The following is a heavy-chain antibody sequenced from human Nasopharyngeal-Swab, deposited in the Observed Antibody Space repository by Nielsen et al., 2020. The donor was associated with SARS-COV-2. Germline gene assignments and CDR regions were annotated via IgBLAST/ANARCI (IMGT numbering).Heavy chain of an antibody. J-gene: IGHJ4*02. CDR3: TRCGGGCYSGRDY. CDR1: GFTFSDSA. V-gene: IGHV3-73*01. Sequence: GGSLRLSCAASGFTFSDSAIHWVRHASAEGLELVARIRSKGSNYATAYSASVKGRFIIFRDDPTNTAYLQMNSLKTEDTAMYYCTRCGGGCYSGRDYWGQGTLVTVSS. D-gene: IGHD2-15*01. CDR2: IRSKGSNYAT.